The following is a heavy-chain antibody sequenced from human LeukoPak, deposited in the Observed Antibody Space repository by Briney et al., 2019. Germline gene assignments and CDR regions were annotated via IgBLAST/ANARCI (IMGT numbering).Heavy chain of an antibody. CDR3: AKFPRIVVVVAATRDDY. D-gene: IGHD2-15*01. CDR1: GFTFSSYG. CDR2: ISYDGSNK. V-gene: IGHV3-30*18. Sequence: QTGGSLRLSCAASGFTFSSYGMHWVRQAPGKGLEWVAVISYDGSNKYYADSVKGRFTISRDNSKNTLYLQMNSLRAEDTAVYYCAKFPRIVVVVAATRDDYWGQGTLVTVSS. J-gene: IGHJ4*02.